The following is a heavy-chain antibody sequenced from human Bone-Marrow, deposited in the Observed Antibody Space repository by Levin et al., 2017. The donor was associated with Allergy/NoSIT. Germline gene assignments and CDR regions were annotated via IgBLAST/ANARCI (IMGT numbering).Heavy chain of an antibody. D-gene: IGHD3-10*02. V-gene: IGHV3-9*01. J-gene: IGHJ5*02. Sequence: PGGSLRLSCVASGFTFRRFAMHWVRQAPGKGLEWVSGISWNSGTLAYADSVRGRFTISRDNAKNSLSLEMNTLRPEDTAFYYCVKDVDAAMLGRFDPWGQGTLVTVSS. CDR1: GFTFRRFA. CDR3: VKDVDAAMLGRFDP. CDR2: ISWNSGTL.